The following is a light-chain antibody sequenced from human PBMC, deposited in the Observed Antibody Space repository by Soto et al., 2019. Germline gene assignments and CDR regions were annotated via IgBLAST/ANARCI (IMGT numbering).Light chain of an antibody. Sequence: QSVLTQPPAVSGAPGQRVTISCTGSSSNIGAGYDVHWYQQLPGTAPKVLIYANNNRPSGVPDRFSGSKSGTSASLAITGLQAEDEADYYCRSYDGSLREVFGGGTKVTVL. J-gene: IGLJ3*02. CDR2: ANN. CDR1: SSNIGAGYD. V-gene: IGLV1-40*01. CDR3: RSYDGSLREV.